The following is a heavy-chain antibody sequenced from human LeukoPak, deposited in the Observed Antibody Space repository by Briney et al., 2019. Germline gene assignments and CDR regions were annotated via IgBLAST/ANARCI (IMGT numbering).Heavy chain of an antibody. Sequence: SETLSLTCVVYGGSFNNYYWSWIRQAPGKGLEWIGEINHSGITNYNPSLKSRVTMSIDTSKNQFSLNPRSVTAADTAIYYCARGDIVIVPAAPFDYWGQGTLVTVSS. CDR3: ARGDIVIVPAAPFDY. CDR2: INHSGIT. V-gene: IGHV4-34*01. CDR1: GGSFNNYY. D-gene: IGHD2-2*01. J-gene: IGHJ4*02.